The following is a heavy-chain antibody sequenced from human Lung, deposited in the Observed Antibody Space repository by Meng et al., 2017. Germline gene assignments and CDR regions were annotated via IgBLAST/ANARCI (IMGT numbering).Heavy chain of an antibody. V-gene: IGHV6-1*01. D-gene: IGHD6-19*01. CDR2: TYYRSKWYN. J-gene: IGHJ4*02. CDR3: ARSQQWLDS. Sequence: QVHLQQSGPGRVKPSQTLPLTCAISGDSVSSNSAAWNWIRPSPSRGLEWLGRTYYRSKWYNGYAVSVRSRITINPDTSKNQFSLQLNSVTPEDTAVYYCARSQQWLDSWGQGTLVTVSS. CDR1: GDSVSSNSAA.